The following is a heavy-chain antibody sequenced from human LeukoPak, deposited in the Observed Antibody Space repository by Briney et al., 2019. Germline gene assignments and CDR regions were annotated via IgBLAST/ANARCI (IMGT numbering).Heavy chain of an antibody. Sequence: PGGSLRLSCAASGFTFDDYAMHWVRQAPGKGLEWVSGISWNSGSIGYADSVKGRFTISRDNAKNSLYLQMNSLRAEDMALYYCAKDKTYYYDSSVYFDYSGQGTLVTVSS. V-gene: IGHV3-9*03. CDR3: AKDKTYYYDSSVYFDY. J-gene: IGHJ4*02. CDR1: GFTFDDYA. D-gene: IGHD3-22*01. CDR2: ISWNSGSI.